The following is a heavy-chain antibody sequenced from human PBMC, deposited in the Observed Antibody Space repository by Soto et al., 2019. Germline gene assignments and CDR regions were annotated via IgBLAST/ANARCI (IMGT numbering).Heavy chain of an antibody. CDR2: IYPGDSST. V-gene: IGHV5-51*01. CDR3: ARHIDEYSSASGFDY. CDR1: GYSFNSYW. Sequence: GESLKISCKGSGYSFNSYWIGWVRQVPGKGLEWMGLIYPGDSSTRYSPSFEGQVTMSADRSIDTVYLRWSSLKASDTAIYYCARHIDEYSSASGFDYWGQGTLVTVSS. J-gene: IGHJ4*02. D-gene: IGHD6-6*01.